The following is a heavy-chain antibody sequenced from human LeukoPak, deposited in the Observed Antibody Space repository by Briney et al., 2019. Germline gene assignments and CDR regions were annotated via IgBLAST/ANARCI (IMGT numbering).Heavy chain of an antibody. D-gene: IGHD3-10*01. J-gene: IGHJ4*02. Sequence: GGSLRLSCAASGSTFSSYEMNWVRQAPGKGLEWVSYISSSGNTMYYADSVKGRFTISRDNAKNSLYLQMNSLRAEDTAVYYCVRDRTMVIDYWGQGTLVTVSS. CDR2: ISSSGNTM. CDR1: GSTFSSYE. CDR3: VRDRTMVIDY. V-gene: IGHV3-48*03.